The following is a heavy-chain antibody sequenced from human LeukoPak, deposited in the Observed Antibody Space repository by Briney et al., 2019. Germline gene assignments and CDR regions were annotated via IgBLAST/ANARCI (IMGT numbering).Heavy chain of an antibody. V-gene: IGHV1-69*05. CDR2: IIPIFGTA. D-gene: IGHD5-18*01. CDR1: GGTFSSYA. CDR3: ARALWIQGAAQDY. Sequence: GASVKVSCKASGGTFSSYAISWVRQAPGQGLEWMGGIIPIFGTANYAQKFQGRVTITTDESTSTAYMELSSLRSDDTAVYYCARALWIQGAAQDYWGQGTLVTVSS. J-gene: IGHJ4*02.